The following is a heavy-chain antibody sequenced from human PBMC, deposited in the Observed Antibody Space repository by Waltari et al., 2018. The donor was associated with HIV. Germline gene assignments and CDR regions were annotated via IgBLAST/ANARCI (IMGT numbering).Heavy chain of an antibody. V-gene: IGHV3-9*01. Sequence: EVQLVESGGGLVQPGRSLRLSCAASGFIFNDYAMHWVRQAPGRGLEWVSGISWNSKTIDYADSVKGRFTISRDNAKNSLYLQLNSLRVDDTALYYCAKDVRYGDYAGGSDYWGQGILVTVSS. J-gene: IGHJ4*02. CDR3: AKDVRYGDYAGGSDY. CDR1: GFIFNDYA. D-gene: IGHD4-17*01. CDR2: ISWNSKTI.